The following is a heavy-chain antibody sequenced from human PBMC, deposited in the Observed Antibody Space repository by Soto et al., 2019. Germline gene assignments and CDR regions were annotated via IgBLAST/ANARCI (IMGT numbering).Heavy chain of an antibody. V-gene: IGHV3-33*01. D-gene: IGHD3-3*01. CDR3: ARGTNDFWRDQAPDY. J-gene: IGHJ4*02. Sequence: GGSLRLSCAASGFTFSSYGMHWVRQAPGKGLEWVAVIWYDGSNKYYADSVKGRFTISRDTSKNTLYLQMNSLRAEDTAVYYCARGTNDFWRDQAPDYWGQGTLVTVSS. CDR1: GFTFSSYG. CDR2: IWYDGSNK.